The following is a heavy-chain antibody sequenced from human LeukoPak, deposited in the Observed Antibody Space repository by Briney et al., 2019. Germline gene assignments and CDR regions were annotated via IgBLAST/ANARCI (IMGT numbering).Heavy chain of an antibody. CDR1: GFTFSSYA. CDR3: ARVSTNTAMVPFDY. CDR2: ISYDGSNK. V-gene: IGHV3-30*04. J-gene: IGHJ4*02. D-gene: IGHD5-18*01. Sequence: GRSLRLSCAASGFTFSSYAMHWVRQAPGKGLEWVAVISYDGSNKYYADSVKGRFTISRDNSKNTLYLQMNSLRAEDTAVYYCARVSTNTAMVPFDYWGQGTLVPVSS.